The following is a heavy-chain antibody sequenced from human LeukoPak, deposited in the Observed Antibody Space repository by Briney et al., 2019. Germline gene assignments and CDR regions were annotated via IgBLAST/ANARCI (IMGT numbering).Heavy chain of an antibody. J-gene: IGHJ4*02. CDR2: ISWNGGYT. Sequence: PGGSLRLSCAASGFTFDDYGMSWVRQAPGKGLEWVSGISWNGGYTHYADSVKGRFTISRDNAKNSLYLQMNSLKTEDTAVYYCTTVRVNGYIWGSYRYSYFDYWGQGTLVTVSS. D-gene: IGHD3-16*02. CDR1: GFTFDDYG. V-gene: IGHV3-20*04. CDR3: TTVRVNGYIWGSYRYSYFDY.